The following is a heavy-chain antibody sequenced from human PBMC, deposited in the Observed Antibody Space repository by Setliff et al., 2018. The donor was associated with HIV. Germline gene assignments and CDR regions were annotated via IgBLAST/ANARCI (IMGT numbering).Heavy chain of an antibody. CDR2: IYSTGDT. Sequence: LSLTCLVFGYSISDGYRWGWIRQSPGKGPQWIASIYSTGDTYYNPSLKSRVIMSVDTSKNQFSLRLISMTAADTAVYYCARMEATRPPRGLDYWGPGTLVTVSS. J-gene: IGHJ4*02. V-gene: IGHV4-38-2*01. CDR1: GYSISDGYR. CDR3: ARMEATRPPRGLDY. D-gene: IGHD6-6*01.